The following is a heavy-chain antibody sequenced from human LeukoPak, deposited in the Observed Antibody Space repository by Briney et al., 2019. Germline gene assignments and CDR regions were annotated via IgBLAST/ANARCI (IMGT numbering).Heavy chain of an antibody. V-gene: IGHV4-59*12. CDR1: GGSISTYY. CDR3: VRDKPRSYFDF. D-gene: IGHD6-19*01. CDR2: IYYSGST. J-gene: IGHJ4*02. Sequence: PSETLSLTCSVSGGSISTYYWTWIRRPPGKGLEWIGYIYYSGSTNYNPSLKSRVTISADTSKNQFSLNLSSVTAADTAVYYCVRDKPRSYFDFWGQGTLVTVSS.